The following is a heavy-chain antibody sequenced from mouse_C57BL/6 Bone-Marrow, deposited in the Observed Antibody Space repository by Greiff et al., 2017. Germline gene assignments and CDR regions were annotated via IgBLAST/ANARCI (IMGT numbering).Heavy chain of an antibody. V-gene: IGHV1-54*01. J-gene: IGHJ3*01. CDR1: GYAFTNYL. D-gene: IGHD1-1*01. Sequence: VQLQQSGAELVRPGTSVKVSCTASGYAFTNYLIEWVKQRPGQGLEWIGVINPGSGGTNYNEKFQGKATLTADKSSSTAYMQLSSLTSEDSAVYFCARSGYYYGSSRFAYWGQGTLVTVSA. CDR2: INPGSGGT. CDR3: ARSGYYYGSSRFAY.